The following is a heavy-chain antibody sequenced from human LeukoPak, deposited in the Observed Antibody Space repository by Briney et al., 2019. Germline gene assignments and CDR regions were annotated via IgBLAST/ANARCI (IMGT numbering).Heavy chain of an antibody. V-gene: IGHV1-69*05. Sequence: GASVKVSCKASGGTFSSHAISWVRQAPGQGLEWMGGIIPIFGTANYAQKFQGRGTITTDESTSTAYMELSSLRSEDTAVYYCARAPVDSSGWYWFDYWGQGTLVTVSS. CDR1: GGTFSSHA. J-gene: IGHJ4*02. CDR2: IIPIFGTA. CDR3: ARAPVDSSGWYWFDY. D-gene: IGHD6-19*01.